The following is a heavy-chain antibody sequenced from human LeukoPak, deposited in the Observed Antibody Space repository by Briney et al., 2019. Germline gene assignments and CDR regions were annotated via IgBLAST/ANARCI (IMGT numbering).Heavy chain of an antibody. J-gene: IGHJ4*02. CDR2: ISSSSSYI. CDR3: ASFPSSSGREDY. D-gene: IGHD6-19*01. CDR1: GFTFSSYS. V-gene: IGHV3-21*01. Sequence: GGSLRLSCAASGFTFSSYSMNWVRQAPGKGLEWVASISSSSSYIYYAVSVKGRFTISRDNAKNSLYLQMNSLSAEDTAVYYCASFPSSSGREDYWGQGTLVTVPS.